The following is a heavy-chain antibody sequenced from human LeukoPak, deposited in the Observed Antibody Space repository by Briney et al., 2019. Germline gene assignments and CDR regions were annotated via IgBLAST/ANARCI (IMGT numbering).Heavy chain of an antibody. CDR1: GGSISSSPYY. J-gene: IGHJ3*02. CDR2: IYYSGST. CDR3: ARAEGWELVRYVVFGAFDI. Sequence: SETLSLTCTVSGGSISSSPYYWGWIRQPPGKGLEWIGNIYYSGSTYYNPSLKSRVTISVDTSKNQFSLKLSSVTAADTAVYYCARAEGWELVRYVVFGAFDIWGQGTMVTVFS. V-gene: IGHV4-39*07. D-gene: IGHD6-6*01.